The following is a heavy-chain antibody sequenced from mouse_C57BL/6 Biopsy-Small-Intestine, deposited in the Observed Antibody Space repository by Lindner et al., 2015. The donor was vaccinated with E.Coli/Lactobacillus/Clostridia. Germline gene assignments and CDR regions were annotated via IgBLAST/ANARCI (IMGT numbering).Heavy chain of an antibody. J-gene: IGHJ4*01. V-gene: IGHV10-1*01. Sequence: VQLQESGGGLVQPKGSLKLSCAASEFSFNTYAMNWVRQAPGKGLEWVARIRSKSSNYATYYADSVKDRFTISRDDSESMLYLQMNNLKTEDTAMYYRVRHDGNSAMDYWGQGTSVTVSS. CDR1: EFSFNTYA. CDR3: VRHDGNSAMDY. CDR2: IRSKSSNYAT. D-gene: IGHD2-1*01.